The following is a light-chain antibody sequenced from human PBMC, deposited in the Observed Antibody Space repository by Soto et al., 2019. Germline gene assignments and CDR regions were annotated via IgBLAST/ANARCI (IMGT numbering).Light chain of an antibody. Sequence: EIVRTQSPATLSVSPGERATLSCRASQSVSSNLAWYQQKPGQAPRLLIYGASTRATGIPARFSGSGSGTEFTLTISRLQSEDFAVYYCQQYNNWYTFGQGTKLEIK. CDR3: QQYNNWYT. CDR2: GAS. CDR1: QSVSSN. J-gene: IGKJ2*01. V-gene: IGKV3-15*01.